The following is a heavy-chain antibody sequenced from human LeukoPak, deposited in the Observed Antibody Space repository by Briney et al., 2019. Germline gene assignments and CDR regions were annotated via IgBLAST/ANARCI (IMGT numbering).Heavy chain of an antibody. Sequence: SETLSLTCAVSGGSISSGGYSWSWIRQPPGKGLEWIGYIYHSGSTYYNPSLKSRVTISVDRSKNQFSLKLSSVTAADTAVYYCASDGRGSGYRRGFDYWGQGTLVTVSS. CDR3: ASDGRGSGYRRGFDY. J-gene: IGHJ4*02. CDR1: GGSISSGGYS. CDR2: IYHSGST. V-gene: IGHV4-30-2*01. D-gene: IGHD3-3*01.